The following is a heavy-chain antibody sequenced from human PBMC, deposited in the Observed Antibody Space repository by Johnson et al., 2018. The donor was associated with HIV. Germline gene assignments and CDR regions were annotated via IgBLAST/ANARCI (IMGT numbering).Heavy chain of an antibody. CDR1: GFTFSSYA. CDR2: IRYDGSNK. V-gene: IGHV3-30*02. CDR3: ARDPPVTTTHNAFDI. J-gene: IGHJ3*02. Sequence: QVQLVESGGGLVQPGGSLRLSCAASGFTFSSYAMSWVRQAPGKGLEWVAFIRYDGSNKYYADSVKGRFTISRDNAKNSLYLQMNSLRAEDTAVYYCARDPPVTTTHNAFDIWGQGTMVTVSS. D-gene: IGHD4-17*01.